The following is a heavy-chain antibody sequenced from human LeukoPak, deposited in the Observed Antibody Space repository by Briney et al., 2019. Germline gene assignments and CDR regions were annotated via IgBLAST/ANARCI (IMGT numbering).Heavy chain of an antibody. CDR1: GFTFSSYA. D-gene: IGHD3-3*01. Sequence: PGGSLRLSCAASGFTFSSYAMHWVRQAPGKGLEWVAVISYDGSNKYYADSVKGRFTISRDNSKNTLYQQMNSLRAEDTAVYYCARVSAGSHYHYGMDVWGQGTTVTVSS. CDR2: ISYDGSNK. J-gene: IGHJ6*02. V-gene: IGHV3-30-3*01. CDR3: ARVSAGSHYHYGMDV.